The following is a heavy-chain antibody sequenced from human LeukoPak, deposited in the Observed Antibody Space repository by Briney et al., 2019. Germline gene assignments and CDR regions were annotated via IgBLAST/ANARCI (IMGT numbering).Heavy chain of an antibody. CDR3: ARDGSYGSPLDY. CDR2: ISYDGSNK. J-gene: IGHJ4*02. D-gene: IGHD4-17*01. CDR1: GFTFSSYA. V-gene: IGHV3-30*01. Sequence: GGSLGLSCAASGFTFSSYAMHWVRQAPGKGLEWVAVISYDGSNKYYADSVKGRFTISRDNSKNTLYLQMNSLRAEDTAVYYCARDGSYGSPLDYWGQGTLVTVSS.